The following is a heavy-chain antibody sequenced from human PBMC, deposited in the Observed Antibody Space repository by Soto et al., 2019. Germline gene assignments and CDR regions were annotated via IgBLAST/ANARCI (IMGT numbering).Heavy chain of an antibody. CDR1: RFTFTTYA. CDR3: ARWGYISDWYGYFLF. J-gene: IGHJ4*02. CDR2: MSSDGTNE. Sequence: GGSLRLSCAASRFTFTTYAMNWVRQAPGKGLEWVALMSSDGTNEHYADSVRGRFTVSRDNSRNTLFLQMNNLRTDDTAVYHCARWGYISDWYGYFLFLGLGTLVAVSS. D-gene: IGHD6-19*01. V-gene: IGHV3-30-3*01.